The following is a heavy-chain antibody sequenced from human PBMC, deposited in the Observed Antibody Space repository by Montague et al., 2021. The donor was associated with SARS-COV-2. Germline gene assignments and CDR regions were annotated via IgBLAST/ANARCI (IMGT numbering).Heavy chain of an antibody. V-gene: IGHV4-4*02. CDR1: GGSISSSNW. J-gene: IGHJ6*02. D-gene: IGHD3-22*01. CDR3: AREPYYYDSSGYPYYYYYGMEV. CDR2: IYHSGST. Sequence: SETLSLTCAVSGGSISSSNWWSWVRQPPGKGLEWIGEIYHSGSTNHNPSLKSRVTISVDKSKNQFSLKLSSVTAADTAVYYCAREPYYYDSSGYPYYYYYGMEVWGQGTTVTVSS.